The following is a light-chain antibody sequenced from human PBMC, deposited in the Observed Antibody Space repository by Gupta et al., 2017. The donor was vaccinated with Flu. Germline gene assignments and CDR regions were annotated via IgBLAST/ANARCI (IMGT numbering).Light chain of an antibody. J-gene: IGKJ2*01. CDR1: QGISSY. CDR2: AAS. V-gene: IGKV1-9*01. Sequence: PSFPSASARDTVTITCRASQGISSYLGWYYQKPGRAANLLLYAASKVRSGVPSRMSSSSSCGTFSLIIRSLQPEDYVTYSCRQGNSYRSTFGQGTKLEIK. CDR3: RQGNSYRST.